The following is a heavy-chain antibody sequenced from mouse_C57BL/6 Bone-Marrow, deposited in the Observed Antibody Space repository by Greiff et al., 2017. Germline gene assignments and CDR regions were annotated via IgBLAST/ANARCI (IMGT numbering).Heavy chain of an antibody. J-gene: IGHJ2*01. Sequence: EVKLVESGPGLVKPSQSLSLTCSVTGYSITSGYYWNWIRQFPGNKLEWMGYISYDGSNNYNPSLKNRISITRDTSKNQFFLKLNSVTTEDTATYYCARVAYYSNYQYYFDYWGQGTTLTVSS. V-gene: IGHV3-6*01. CDR1: GYSITSGYY. CDR2: ISYDGSN. CDR3: ARVAYYSNYQYYFDY. D-gene: IGHD2-5*01.